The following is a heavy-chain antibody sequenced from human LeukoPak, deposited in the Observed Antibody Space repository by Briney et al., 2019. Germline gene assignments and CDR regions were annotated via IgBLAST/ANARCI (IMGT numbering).Heavy chain of an antibody. D-gene: IGHD6-19*01. V-gene: IGHV1-18*01. Sequence: ASVKVSCKASGYTFTSYGISWVRQAPGQGLEWMGWISAYNGITNYAQKLQGRVTMTTDTSTSTAYMELRSLRSDDTAVYYCARVGEQWLVLLWFDPWGQGTLVTVSS. CDR2: ISAYNGIT. CDR1: GYTFTSYG. J-gene: IGHJ5*02. CDR3: ARVGEQWLVLLWFDP.